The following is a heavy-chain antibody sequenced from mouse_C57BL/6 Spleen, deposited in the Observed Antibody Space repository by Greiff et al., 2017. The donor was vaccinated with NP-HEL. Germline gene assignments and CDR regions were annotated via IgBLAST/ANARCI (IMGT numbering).Heavy chain of an antibody. D-gene: IGHD1-1*01. J-gene: IGHJ1*03. CDR2: INPYNGGT. V-gene: IGHV1-19*01. Sequence: EVQVQQSGPVLVKPGASVKMSCKASGYTFTDYYMNWVKQSHGKSLEWIGVINPYNGGTSYNQKFKGKATLTVDKSSSTAYMELKSLTSEDSAVYYCARDATTVVARYFDVWGTGTTVTVSS. CDR3: ARDATTVVARYFDV. CDR1: GYTFTDYY.